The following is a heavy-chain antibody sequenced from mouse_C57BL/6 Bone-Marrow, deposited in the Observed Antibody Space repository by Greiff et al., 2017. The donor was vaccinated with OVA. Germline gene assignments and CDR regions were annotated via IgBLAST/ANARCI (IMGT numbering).Heavy chain of an antibody. D-gene: IGHD2-1*01. CDR1: GYTFTSYW. CDR2: IHPNSGST. Sequence: QVQLKQPGAELVKPGASVKLSCKASGYTFTSYWMHWVKQRPGQGLEWIGMIHPNSGSTNYNEKFKSKATLTVDKSSSTAYMQLSSLTSEDSAVYYCARWIYYGTSYFDYWGQGTTLTVS. CDR3: ARWIYYGTSYFDY. V-gene: IGHV1-64*01. J-gene: IGHJ2*01.